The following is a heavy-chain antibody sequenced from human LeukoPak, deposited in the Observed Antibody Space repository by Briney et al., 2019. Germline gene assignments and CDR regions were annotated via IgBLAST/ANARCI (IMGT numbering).Heavy chain of an antibody. CDR2: ISSGGHI. J-gene: IGHJ4*02. CDR1: GFTFSSYG. V-gene: IGHV3-21*01. CDR3: ARDQDGGKYYYESSGYSH. D-gene: IGHD3-22*01. Sequence: GGSLRLSCAASGFTFSSYGLNWVRQAPGKGLEWVSTISSGGHIYYEDSVKGRFTISRDNAKNSLYLQMNSLRAEDTAVYYCARDQDGGKYYYESSGYSHWGQGILVTVPS.